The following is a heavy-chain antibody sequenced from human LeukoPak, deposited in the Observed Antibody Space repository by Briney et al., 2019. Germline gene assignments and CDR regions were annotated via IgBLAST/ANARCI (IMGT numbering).Heavy chain of an antibody. V-gene: IGHV5-51*01. D-gene: IGHD3-22*01. CDR1: AYSFTSYW. CDR3: ARTRYYYDSSGYSH. J-gene: IGHJ4*02. CDR2: IYPGDSDT. Sequence: KVSCKGSAYSFTSYWIGWVRQMPGKGLEWMGIIYPGDSDTRYSPSFQGQVTISADKSISTAYLQWSSLKASDTAMYYCARTRYYYDSSGYSHWGQGTLVTVSS.